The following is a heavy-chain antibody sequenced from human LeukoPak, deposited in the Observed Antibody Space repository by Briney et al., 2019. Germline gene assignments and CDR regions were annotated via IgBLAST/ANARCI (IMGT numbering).Heavy chain of an antibody. CDR1: GYTFTSYY. D-gene: IGHD2-15*01. V-gene: IGHV1-46*01. Sequence: ASVKVSCKASGYTFTSYYMHWVRQAPGQGLEWMGIINPSGCSTSYAQKFQGRVTMTRDTSTSTVYMGLSSLRSEDTAVYYCARVYCSGGSCYHNFDYWGQGTLVTVSS. CDR2: INPSGCST. CDR3: ARVYCSGGSCYHNFDY. J-gene: IGHJ4*02.